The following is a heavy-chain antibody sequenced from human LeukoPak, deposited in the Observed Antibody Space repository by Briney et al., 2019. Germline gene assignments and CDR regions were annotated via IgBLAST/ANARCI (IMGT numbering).Heavy chain of an antibody. CDR2: IYYSGST. Sequence: SETLSLTCTVSGGSISSSSYYWGWIRQPPGKGLEWIGSIYYSGSTYYNPSLKSRVTISVDTSKNQFSLKLSSVTAADTAVYYCARALGGSLIVVEVHDAFDIWGQGTMVTVSS. CDR1: GGSISSSSYY. CDR3: ARALGGSLIVVEVHDAFDI. J-gene: IGHJ3*02. D-gene: IGHD3-22*01. V-gene: IGHV4-39*07.